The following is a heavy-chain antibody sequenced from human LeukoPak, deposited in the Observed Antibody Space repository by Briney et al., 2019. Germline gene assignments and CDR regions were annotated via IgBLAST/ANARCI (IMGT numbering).Heavy chain of an antibody. CDR3: ARQYQLPSGNWFDP. J-gene: IGHJ5*02. Sequence: SETLSLTCTVSGGSISSYYWSWIRQPAGKGLEWIGRIYTSRSTNYNPSLKSRVTMSVDTSKNQFSLKLSSVTAADTAVYYCARQYQLPSGNWFDPWGQGTLVTVSS. CDR2: IYTSRST. CDR1: GGSISSYY. D-gene: IGHD2-2*01. V-gene: IGHV4-4*07.